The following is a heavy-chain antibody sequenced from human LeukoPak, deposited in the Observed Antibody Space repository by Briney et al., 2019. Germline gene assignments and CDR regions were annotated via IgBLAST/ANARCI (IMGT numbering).Heavy chain of an antibody. CDR1: GYSFTSYW. D-gene: IGHD3-22*01. Sequence: GESLQISCKGSGYSFTSYWIGWVRQMPGKGLEWMGIIYPGDSDTRYSPSFQGQVTISADKSISTAYLQWSSLKASDTAMYYCARATYYYDSSGYYFDYWGQGTLVTVSS. J-gene: IGHJ4*02. CDR2: IYPGDSDT. V-gene: IGHV5-51*01. CDR3: ARATYYYDSSGYYFDY.